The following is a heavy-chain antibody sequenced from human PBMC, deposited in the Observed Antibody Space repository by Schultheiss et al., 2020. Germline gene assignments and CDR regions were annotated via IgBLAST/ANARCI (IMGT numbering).Heavy chain of an antibody. CDR2: INHSGST. CDR1: GGSFSGYY. J-gene: IGHJ6*03. Sequence: SETLSLTCAVYGGSFSGYYWSWIRQPPGKGLEWIGEINHSGSTNYNPSLKSRVTISVDTSKNQFSLKLSSVTAADTAVYYCARNIVVVPAALLYMDVWGKGTTVNVSS. D-gene: IGHD2-2*01. V-gene: IGHV4-34*01. CDR3: ARNIVVVPAALLYMDV.